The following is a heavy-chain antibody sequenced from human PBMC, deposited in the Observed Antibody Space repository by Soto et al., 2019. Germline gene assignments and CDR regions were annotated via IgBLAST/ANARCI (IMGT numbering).Heavy chain of an antibody. CDR3: AHSPPRRQQPQQALFHY. Sequence: QITLKESGPTLVKPTQTLTLTCTFSGFSLSTSGVGVGWIRQPPGKALEWLALIYWDDDKRYSPSLKSRLTITKDTSKNQVVLTMTNMDPVDTATYYCAHSPPRRQQPQQALFHYWGQGTLVTVSS. D-gene: IGHD6-13*01. CDR1: GFSLSTSGVG. CDR2: IYWDDDK. J-gene: IGHJ4*02. V-gene: IGHV2-5*02.